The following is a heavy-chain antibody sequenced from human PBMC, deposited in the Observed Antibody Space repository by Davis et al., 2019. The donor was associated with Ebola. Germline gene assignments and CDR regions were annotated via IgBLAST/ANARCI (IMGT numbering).Heavy chain of an antibody. CDR2: IYYSGST. CDR1: GGSISGYY. Sequence: MPSETLSLTCTVSGGSISGYYWSWIRQPPGKGLEWIGYIYYSGSTNYNPSLKSRVTISVDTSKNQFSLKLSSVTAAGTAVYYCARDPPGLYGMDVWGQGTTVTVSS. V-gene: IGHV4-59*01. J-gene: IGHJ6*02. CDR3: ARDPPGLYGMDV.